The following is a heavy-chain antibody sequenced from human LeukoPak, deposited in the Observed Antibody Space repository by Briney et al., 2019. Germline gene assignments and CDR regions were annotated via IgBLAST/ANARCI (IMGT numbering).Heavy chain of an antibody. Sequence: KPSETLSLTCTVSGGSISSSSYYWGWIRQPPGKGLEWIGNIHYSGSTDYNPSLKSRVTISVDMSKNQFSLKMNSVTAADTAVYYCARPPCIAAAWFDPWGQGTLVTVSS. CDR1: GGSISSSSYY. CDR2: IHYSGST. CDR3: ARPPCIAAAWFDP. D-gene: IGHD6-25*01. J-gene: IGHJ5*02. V-gene: IGHV4-39*01.